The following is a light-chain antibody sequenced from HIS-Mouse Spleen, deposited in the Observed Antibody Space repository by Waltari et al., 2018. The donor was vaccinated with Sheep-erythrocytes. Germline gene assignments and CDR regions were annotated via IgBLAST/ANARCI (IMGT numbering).Light chain of an antibody. V-gene: IGLV2-11*01. Sequence: QSALTQPRSVSGSPGQSVTISCTGTSSDVGGYNYVSWHQQHPGKAPKLMIYDVSKRPSGVPDRFSGSKSGNTASLTISGLQAEDEADYYCCSYAGSYNHVFATGTKVTVL. CDR3: CSYAGSYNHV. J-gene: IGLJ1*01. CDR1: SSDVGGYNY. CDR2: DVS.